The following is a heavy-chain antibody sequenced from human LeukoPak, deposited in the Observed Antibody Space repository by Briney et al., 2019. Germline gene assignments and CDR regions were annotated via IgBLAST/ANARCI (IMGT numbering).Heavy chain of an antibody. CDR3: FFLQAEDGIRYKVVKYYYYMDV. Sequence: GASMKVCCKASGYPFTSYDINWVRQATGQGLEWTGWINPNSGTTGYAQKFQGRVTITRNTSISTAYMELSSLRSEDTAVYYCFFLQAEDGIRYKVVKYYYYMDVWGKGTTVTVSS. D-gene: IGHD2-21*01. J-gene: IGHJ6*03. CDR1: GYPFTSYD. V-gene: IGHV1-8*03. CDR2: INPNSGTT.